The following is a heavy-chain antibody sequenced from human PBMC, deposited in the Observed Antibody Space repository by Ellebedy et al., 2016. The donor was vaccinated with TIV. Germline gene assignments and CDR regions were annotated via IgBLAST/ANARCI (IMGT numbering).Heavy chain of an antibody. CDR1: GFTLSDYS. D-gene: IGHD5-24*01. CDR2: ISGSGTTT. Sequence: PGGSLRLSCAASGFTLSDYSISWVRQAPGKGLEWVSYISGSGTTTYYADSVKGRFTISRDNAKRSLYLQMNSLRAEDTALYYCTRKDASRSWPFDYWGQGTLVTVSS. CDR3: TRKDASRSWPFDY. V-gene: IGHV3-48*04. J-gene: IGHJ4*02.